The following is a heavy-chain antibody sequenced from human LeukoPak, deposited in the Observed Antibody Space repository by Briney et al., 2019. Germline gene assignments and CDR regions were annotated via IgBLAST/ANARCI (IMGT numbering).Heavy chain of an antibody. CDR3: ARDTVLGVMDQLLFSSGAFDI. V-gene: IGHV3-30*02. Sequence: GGSLRLSCVASGFSFSNYGMHWVRQAPGKGLEWVAFIRYDGTNKYYADSVKGRFTISRDNSKNTLYLQMNSLRAEDTAVYYCARDTVLGVMDQLLFSSGAFDIWGQGTMVTVSS. CDR1: GFSFSNYG. J-gene: IGHJ3*02. CDR2: IRYDGTNK. D-gene: IGHD2-2*01.